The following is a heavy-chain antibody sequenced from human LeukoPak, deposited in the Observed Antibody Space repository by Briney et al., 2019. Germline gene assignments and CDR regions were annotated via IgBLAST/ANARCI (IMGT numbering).Heavy chain of an antibody. CDR1: GFTFSSYS. Sequence: PGGSLRLSCAASGFTFSSYSMNWVRQAPGKGLEWVSSISSSSSYIYYADSVKGRFTISRDNAKNSLYLQMNGLRAEDTAVYYCAIDTKLERRVNYYYMDVWGKGTTVTVSS. V-gene: IGHV3-21*01. CDR3: AIDTKLERRVNYYYMDV. CDR2: ISSSSSYI. J-gene: IGHJ6*03. D-gene: IGHD1-1*01.